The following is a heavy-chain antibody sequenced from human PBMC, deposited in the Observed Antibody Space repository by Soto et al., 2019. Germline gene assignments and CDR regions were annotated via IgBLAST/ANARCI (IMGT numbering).Heavy chain of an antibody. CDR1: GGSISSGDYY. Sequence: QVQLQESGPGLVKPSQTLSLTCTVSGGSISSGDYYWSWIRQPPGKGLEWIGYIYYSGSTYYNPSLKSRVTISVDTSKNQFSLKLCSVTAADTAVYYCARVPSPYGDKGGAFDIWGQGTMVTVSS. CDR2: IYYSGST. J-gene: IGHJ3*02. D-gene: IGHD4-17*01. V-gene: IGHV4-30-4*01. CDR3: ARVPSPYGDKGGAFDI.